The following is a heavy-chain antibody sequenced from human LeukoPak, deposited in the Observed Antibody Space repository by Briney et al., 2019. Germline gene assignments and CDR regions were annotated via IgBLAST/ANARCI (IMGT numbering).Heavy chain of an antibody. CDR2: ISNNGDTI. Sequence: GGSLRLSCVASGFTFSDDFMTWIRQAPGKGLEWLLYISNNGDTIYYADSVKGRFTISRDNAKNSLFLQMNSLRADDTAVYYCARAGVVVAGTRYFDSRGQGILVSVSS. J-gene: IGHJ4*02. D-gene: IGHD2-15*01. V-gene: IGHV3-11*01. CDR3: ARAGVVVAGTRYFDS. CDR1: GFTFSDDF.